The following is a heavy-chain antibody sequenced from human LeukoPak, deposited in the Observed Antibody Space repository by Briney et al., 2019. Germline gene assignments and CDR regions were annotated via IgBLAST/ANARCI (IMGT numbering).Heavy chain of an antibody. D-gene: IGHD2-15*01. CDR3: ARAPYCRGGRCRNDALDI. CDR1: GFTFSSYA. CDR2: ISGSGGST. J-gene: IGHJ3*02. Sequence: GGSLRLSCAASGFTFSSYAMSWVRQAPAKGLEWVSAISGSGGSTYYADSVKGRFTISRYNSKNTLYLQMNSLRVEDTAVYECARAPYCRGGRCRNDALDIWGQGTMVTVSS. V-gene: IGHV3-23*01.